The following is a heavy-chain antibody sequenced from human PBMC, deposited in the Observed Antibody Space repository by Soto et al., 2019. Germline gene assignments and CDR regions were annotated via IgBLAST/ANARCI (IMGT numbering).Heavy chain of an antibody. Sequence: SETLSLTCTVSGGSISSYYWSWIRQPPGKGLEWIGYIYYSGSTNYNPSLKSRVTMSTDTSKNQFSLNLTSMTADTSTSTAYIELRSLRSDDTAVYYCARENSYFDYWGQGTLVTVSS. V-gene: IGHV4-59*01. J-gene: IGHJ4*02. CDR1: GGSISSYY. CDR2: IYYSGST. CDR3: IELRSLRSDDTAVYYCARENSYFDY. D-gene: IGHD3-10*01.